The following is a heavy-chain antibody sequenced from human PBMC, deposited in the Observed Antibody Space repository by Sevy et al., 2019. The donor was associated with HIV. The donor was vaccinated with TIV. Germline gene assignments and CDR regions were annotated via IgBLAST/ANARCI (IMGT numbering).Heavy chain of an antibody. D-gene: IGHD3-22*01. CDR3: PRDSGYYDSSGFYSRYSFDY. Sequence: GGSLRLSCAASGFTFSYYAMHWVRQAPGKGLEWVAVISYDGTHKQYAESVKGRFTISRDNSKITLYLQMNSLRAEDKAVYYCPRDSGYYDSSGFYSRYSFDYWGQGTLVTVSS. V-gene: IGHV3-30-3*01. CDR1: GFTFSYYA. CDR2: ISYDGTHK. J-gene: IGHJ4*02.